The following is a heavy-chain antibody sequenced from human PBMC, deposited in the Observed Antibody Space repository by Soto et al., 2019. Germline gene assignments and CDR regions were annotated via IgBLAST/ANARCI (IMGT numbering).Heavy chain of an antibody. V-gene: IGHV3-23*01. J-gene: IGHJ4*02. CDR2: ISNTGGGT. CDR3: AKDRLAGNFDY. Sequence: GGSLRLSCAASGFTFNNYAMNWVRQAPGMGLEWVATISNTGGGTYYADSVKGRFTISRDNSKNTLYLQMSSLRVEDTAVYYCAKDRLAGNFDYWGQGTQVTSPQ. CDR1: GFTFNNYA.